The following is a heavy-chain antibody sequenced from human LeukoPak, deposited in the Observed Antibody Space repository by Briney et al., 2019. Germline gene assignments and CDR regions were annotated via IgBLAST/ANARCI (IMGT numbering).Heavy chain of an antibody. Sequence: GGSLRLCCAASGFTFSSYSMNWVRQAPGKGLEWVSSISSSSSYIYYADSVKGRFTISRDNAKNSLYLQMNSLRAEDTAVYYCARGLRWSPGYFDYWGQGTLVTVSS. CDR2: ISSSSSYI. CDR3: ARGLRWSPGYFDY. CDR1: GFTFSSYS. D-gene: IGHD4-23*01. V-gene: IGHV3-21*01. J-gene: IGHJ4*02.